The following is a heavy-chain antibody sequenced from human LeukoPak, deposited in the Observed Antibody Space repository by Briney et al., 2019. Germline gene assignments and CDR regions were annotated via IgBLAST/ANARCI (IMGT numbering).Heavy chain of an antibody. V-gene: IGHV3-30*03. CDR1: GFTFSSYG. J-gene: IGHJ4*02. D-gene: IGHD3-22*01. Sequence: PGRSLRLSCAASGFTFSSYGMHWVRQAPGKGLEWVAVISYDGSNKYYADSVKGRFTISRDNSKNTLYLQMNSLRAEDTAVYFCARDLVDYYDSSGYYLDYWGQGTLVTVSS. CDR3: ARDLVDYYDSSGYYLDY. CDR2: ISYDGSNK.